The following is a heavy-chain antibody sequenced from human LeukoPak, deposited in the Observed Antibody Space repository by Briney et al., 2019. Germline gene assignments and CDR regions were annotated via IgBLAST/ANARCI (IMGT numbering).Heavy chain of an antibody. J-gene: IGHJ4*02. D-gene: IGHD2-2*01. V-gene: IGHV1-2*06. Sequence: ASVKVSCKASGYVFTSHYIHWMRQAPGQGLEWMGRINPNSGGTNYAQKFQGRVTMTRDTSISKAYMELSRLRSDDTAVYYCARDHEDCSSASCYDWGQGTLVTVSS. CDR3: ARDHEDCSSASCYD. CDR1: GYVFTSHY. CDR2: INPNSGGT.